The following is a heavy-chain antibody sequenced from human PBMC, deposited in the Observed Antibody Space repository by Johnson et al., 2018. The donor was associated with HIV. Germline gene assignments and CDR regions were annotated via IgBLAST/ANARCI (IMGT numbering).Heavy chain of an antibody. J-gene: IGHJ3*02. CDR1: GFTFSSYA. Sequence: QVHLVESGGGVVQPGRSLRLSCAASGFTFSSYAMHWVRQAPGKGLEWVAVISYDGSDKYYADSVKGRFTISRDSSKNTLYLQMNSLKSEDTAVYYCARGSRYTHDNDDVYLLQAFDIWGQGTMVTVSS. V-gene: IGHV3-30*04. D-gene: IGHD3-16*01. CDR3: ARGSRYTHDNDDVYLLQAFDI. CDR2: ISYDGSDK.